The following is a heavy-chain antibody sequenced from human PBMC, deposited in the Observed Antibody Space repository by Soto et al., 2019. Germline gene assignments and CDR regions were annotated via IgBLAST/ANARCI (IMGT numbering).Heavy chain of an antibody. Sequence: EVQLVESGGGSVQPGESLRLSCAASGFIFSNFLMHWVRQSPEEGLVWLARIDGDGSRIRYADSVKGRFTISRDNAKNTLYLQMNSLRADDTAMYYCVRDVQFQSFDYWGQGTLVTVSS. V-gene: IGHV3-74*01. CDR1: GFIFSNFL. CDR2: IDGDGSRI. D-gene: IGHD4-4*01. J-gene: IGHJ4*02. CDR3: VRDVQFQSFDY.